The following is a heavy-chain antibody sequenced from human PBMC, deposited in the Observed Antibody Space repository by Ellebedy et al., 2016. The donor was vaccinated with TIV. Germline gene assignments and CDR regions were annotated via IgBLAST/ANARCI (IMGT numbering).Heavy chain of an antibody. D-gene: IGHD6-19*01. CDR3: SRDRINGIAVTSPGAYYFDY. CDR2: IRPRGGTT. CDR1: GFTFAGFD. J-gene: IGHJ4*02. Sequence: GESLKISCAASGFTFAGFDLSWVRQAPGKGLQWVSSIRPRGGTTYSADPVKGRFTISRDNSKHTLYLQMSSLIAEDTALYYCSRDRINGIAVTSPGAYYFDYWGQGTLVTVSS. V-gene: IGHV3-23*01.